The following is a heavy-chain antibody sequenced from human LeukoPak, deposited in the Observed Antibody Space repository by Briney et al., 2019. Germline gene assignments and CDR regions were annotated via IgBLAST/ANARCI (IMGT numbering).Heavy chain of an antibody. CDR1: GYSFTTYW. Sequence: GESLKISCKGSGYSFTTYWIGWVRQMPGKGLEWMGIIYLGDSETRYSPSFQGQVTISADKSISTAYLQWSSLKASDTAMYYCARRYRNSPFDYWGQGTLVTVSS. V-gene: IGHV5-51*01. J-gene: IGHJ4*02. CDR2: IYLGDSET. D-gene: IGHD6-13*01. CDR3: ARRYRNSPFDY.